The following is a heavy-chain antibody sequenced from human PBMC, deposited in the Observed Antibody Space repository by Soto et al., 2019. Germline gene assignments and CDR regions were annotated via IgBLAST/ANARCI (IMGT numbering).Heavy chain of an antibody. CDR1: GFTFSSYW. D-gene: IGHD3-3*01. Sequence: EVQLVESGGGLVQPGGSLRLSCAASGFTFSSYWMSWVRQAPGKGLEWVANIKQDGSEKYYVDSVKGRFTISRDNAKNSLYLQMNSLRAEDTAVYYCARCGQNYDFWSSYYMDVWGKGTTVTVSS. CDR2: IKQDGSEK. V-gene: IGHV3-7*01. CDR3: ARCGQNYDFWSSYYMDV. J-gene: IGHJ6*03.